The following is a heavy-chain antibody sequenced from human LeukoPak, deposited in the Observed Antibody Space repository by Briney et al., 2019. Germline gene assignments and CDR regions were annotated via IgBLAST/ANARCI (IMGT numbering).Heavy chain of an antibody. CDR1: GFTFSSYS. J-gene: IGHJ6*03. CDR3: ARVLRYCSGGNCYSGGLGYMDV. V-gene: IGHV3-21*01. Sequence: PGGSLRLSCAASGFTFSSYSMNWVRQAPGKGLEWVSSISSSSSCIYYADSLKGRFTVSRDNAKNSLYLQMNSLRAEDTAVYYCARVLRYCSGGNCYSGGLGYMDVWGKGTTVTISS. D-gene: IGHD2-15*01. CDR2: ISSSSSCI.